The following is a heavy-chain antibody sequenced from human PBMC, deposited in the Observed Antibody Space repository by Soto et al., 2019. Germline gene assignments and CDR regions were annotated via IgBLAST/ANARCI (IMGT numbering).Heavy chain of an antibody. CDR2: IYYSGST. CDR1: GGSISSYY. V-gene: IGHV4-59*01. Sequence: SETLSLTCTVSGGSISSYYWSWIRQPPGKGLEWIGYIYYSGSTNYNPSLKSRVTISVDTSKNQFSLKLCSVTAADTAVYYCAGYDSSGYYGSESDYWGQGTLVTVSS. CDR3: AGYDSSGYYGSESDY. J-gene: IGHJ4*02. D-gene: IGHD3-22*01.